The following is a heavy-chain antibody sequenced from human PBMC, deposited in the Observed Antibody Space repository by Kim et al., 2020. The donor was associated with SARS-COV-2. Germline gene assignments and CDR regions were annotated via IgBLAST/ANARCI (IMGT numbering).Heavy chain of an antibody. CDR1: GFTFSSYE. J-gene: IGHJ4*02. D-gene: IGHD1-1*01. CDR2: ISSSGSTI. CDR3: ARVVQLERRGSEY. Sequence: GGSLRLSCAASGFTFSSYEMNWVRQAPGKGLEWVSYISSSGSTIYYADSVKGRFTISRDNAKNSLYLQMNSLRAEDTAVYYCARVVQLERRGSEYWGQGTLVTVSS. V-gene: IGHV3-48*03.